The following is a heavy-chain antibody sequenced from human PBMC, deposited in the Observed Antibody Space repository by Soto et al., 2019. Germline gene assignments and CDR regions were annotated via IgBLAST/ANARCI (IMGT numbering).Heavy chain of an antibody. CDR3: ARGPSGDKVDY. CDR2: IYDSGST. V-gene: IGHV4-30-4*01. Sequence: QVLLQESGPGLVKPSQTLSLTCTVSGGSISSGDYNWSWIRQSPGKGLEWIGHIYDSGSTYNNPSLQSRVTISVDTSENQFSLNLSSVTAADTAVYYCARGPSGDKVDYWGQGTLVTVSS. D-gene: IGHD7-27*01. CDR1: GGSISSGDYN. J-gene: IGHJ4*02.